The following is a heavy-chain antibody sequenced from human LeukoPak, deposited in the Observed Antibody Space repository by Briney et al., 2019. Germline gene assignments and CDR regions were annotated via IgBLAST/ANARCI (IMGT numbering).Heavy chain of an antibody. Sequence: GGSLRLSCAASGFTFSSYAMHWVRQAPGKGLEWVAVISYDGSNKYYADSVKGRFTISRDNSKNTLYLQMNSLRAEDTAVYYCAKVSTTGTTSRGFDPWGQGTLVTVSS. V-gene: IGHV3-30-3*01. CDR3: AKVSTTGTTSRGFDP. D-gene: IGHD1-1*01. J-gene: IGHJ5*02. CDR1: GFTFSSYA. CDR2: ISYDGSNK.